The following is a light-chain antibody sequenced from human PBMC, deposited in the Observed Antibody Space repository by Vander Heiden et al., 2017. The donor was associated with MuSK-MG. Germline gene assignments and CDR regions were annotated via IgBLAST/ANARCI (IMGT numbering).Light chain of an antibody. J-gene: IGLJ2*01. CDR1: KLGGKY. CDR3: KAWESNSFVV. V-gene: IGLV3-1*01. Sequence: FELSQPPLVSVSPGQTASIPCSADKLGGKYVSVYQQKPGQSPLLLIHQDTKRPSRIPARFSGSNSGNTATLTIRGSQPLDEADYYCKAWESNSFVVFGGGTKVTVL. CDR2: QDT.